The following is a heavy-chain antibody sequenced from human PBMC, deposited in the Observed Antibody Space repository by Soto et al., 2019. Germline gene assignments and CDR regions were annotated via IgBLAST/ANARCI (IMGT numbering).Heavy chain of an antibody. D-gene: IGHD3-10*01. Sequence: QVQLVESGGGVVQPGRSLRLSCAASGFTFSSYGMHWVRQAPGKGLEWVAVIWYDGSNKYYADSVKGRFTISRDNSKNTPYLEMNGLRAEDTALYLCAKDIGCYGIDVWGQGTTVTVSS. CDR3: AKDIGCYGIDV. CDR2: IWYDGSNK. V-gene: IGHV3-33*06. J-gene: IGHJ6*02. CDR1: GFTFSSYG.